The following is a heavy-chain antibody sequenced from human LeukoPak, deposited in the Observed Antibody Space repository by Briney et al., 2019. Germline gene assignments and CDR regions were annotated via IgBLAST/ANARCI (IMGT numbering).Heavy chain of an antibody. J-gene: IGHJ3*02. CDR3: ARGASRGSHAFDI. V-gene: IGHV4-30-4*08. CDR1: GGSISSGDYY. CDR2: IYSSGST. Sequence: SQTLSLTCTVSGGSISSGDYYWSWIRQPPGKGLEWIGYIYSSGSTYYNPSLKSRVTISVDTSKNQFSLKLSSVTAADTAVYYCARGASRGSHAFDIWGQGTMVTVSS. D-gene: IGHD3-16*01.